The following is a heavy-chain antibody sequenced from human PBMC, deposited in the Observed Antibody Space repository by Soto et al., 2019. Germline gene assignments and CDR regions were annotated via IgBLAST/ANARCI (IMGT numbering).Heavy chain of an antibody. D-gene: IGHD1-26*01. CDR1: GGTFSSYA. CDR3: ARDKIVGATTWNYYYGMDV. V-gene: IGHV1-69*13. J-gene: IGHJ6*02. CDR2: IIPIFGTA. Sequence: GASVKVSCKASGGTFSSYAISWVRQAPGQGLEWMGGIIPIFGTANYAQKFQGRVTITADESTSTAYMELSSLRSEDTAVYYCARDKIVGATTWNYYYGMDVWGQGTTVTVSS.